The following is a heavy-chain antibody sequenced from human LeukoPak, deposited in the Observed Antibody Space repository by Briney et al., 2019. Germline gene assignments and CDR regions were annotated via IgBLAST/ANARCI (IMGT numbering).Heavy chain of an antibody. D-gene: IGHD2-2*01. CDR1: GYTFTSYD. CDR3: ARGVVVPAATTFDY. Sequence: GASVKVSCKASGYTFTSYDINWVRQATGQGLEWMGWMNPNSGNTGYAQKFQGRVTMTRNTSTSTAYMELSSLRSEDTAVYYCARGVVVPAATTFDYWGQGTLVTVSS. CDR2: MNPNSGNT. J-gene: IGHJ4*02. V-gene: IGHV1-8*01.